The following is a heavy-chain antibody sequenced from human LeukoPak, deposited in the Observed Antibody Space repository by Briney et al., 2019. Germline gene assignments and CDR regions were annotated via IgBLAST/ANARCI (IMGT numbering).Heavy chain of an antibody. Sequence: SETLSLTCAVYGGSFSGYYWSWIRQPPGKGLEWIGYIYYSGSTNYNPSLKSRVTISVDTSKNQFSLKLSSVTAADTAVYYCARSGSSCPPCNYGMDVWGQGTTVTVSS. D-gene: IGHD6-13*01. CDR2: IYYSGST. CDR3: ARSGSSCPPCNYGMDV. CDR1: GGSFSGYY. J-gene: IGHJ6*02. V-gene: IGHV4-59*01.